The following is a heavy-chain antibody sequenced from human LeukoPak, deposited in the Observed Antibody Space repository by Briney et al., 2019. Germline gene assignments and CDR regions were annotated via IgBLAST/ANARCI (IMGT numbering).Heavy chain of an antibody. V-gene: IGHV5-51*01. CDR3: ARHDPCGDVYNCVFDI. J-gene: IGHJ3*02. D-gene: IGHD5-24*01. Sequence: GESLKISCKGSGYSFTSYWIGWVRQMPGEGLEWRGIIYPGDSDTRYSPSFQGQVTISAGKSISTAYLQWSSLKASHTAMYYCARHDPCGDVYNCVFDIWGQGTMVTVSS. CDR2: IYPGDSDT. CDR1: GYSFTSYW.